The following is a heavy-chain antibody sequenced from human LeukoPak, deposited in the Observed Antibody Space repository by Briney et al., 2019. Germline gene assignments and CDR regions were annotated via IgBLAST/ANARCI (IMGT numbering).Heavy chain of an antibody. Sequence: ASVKVSCKASGGTFSSYAISWVRQAPGQGLEWMGGIIPIFGTANYAQKFQGRVTITTDESTSTAYMELSSLRSEDTAVYYCARLTPTRVVPAAMDPLGYYYYMDVWGKGTTVTVSS. CDR3: ARLTPTRVVPAAMDPLGYYYYMDV. D-gene: IGHD2-2*01. J-gene: IGHJ6*03. V-gene: IGHV1-69*05. CDR2: IIPIFGTA. CDR1: GGTFSSYA.